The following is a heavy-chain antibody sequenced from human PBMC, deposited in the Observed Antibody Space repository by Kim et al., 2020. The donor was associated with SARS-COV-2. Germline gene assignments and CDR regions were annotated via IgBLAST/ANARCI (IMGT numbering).Heavy chain of an antibody. CDR3: LKGGWGGIGNY. Sequence: GGSLRLSCTTSGFTFTGHAMSWVRQAPGKGLEWVSIMGGSAGRTYYEDSVKGRFSTSRTDSKNTLYLKMSTLRAEDTAAYYCLKGGWGGIGNYWGQGTL. V-gene: IGHV3-23*01. D-gene: IGHD3-10*01. CDR2: MGGSAGRT. CDR1: GFTFTGHA. J-gene: IGHJ4*02.